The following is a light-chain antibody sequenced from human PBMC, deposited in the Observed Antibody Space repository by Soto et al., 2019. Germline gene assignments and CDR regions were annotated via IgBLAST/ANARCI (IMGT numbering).Light chain of an antibody. CDR2: WAS. J-gene: IGKJ1*01. CDR1: QSVLYSSNNKNY. Sequence: DIVMTQSPDSLALSLGERATIHCRSSQSVLYSSNNKNYLAWYQQKPGQPPKLLIYWASTRESGVPDRFSGSGSGTDFTLTISSLQAEDVAVYYCQQYYSTPWTVGQGTKVDIK. CDR3: QQYYSTPWT. V-gene: IGKV4-1*01.